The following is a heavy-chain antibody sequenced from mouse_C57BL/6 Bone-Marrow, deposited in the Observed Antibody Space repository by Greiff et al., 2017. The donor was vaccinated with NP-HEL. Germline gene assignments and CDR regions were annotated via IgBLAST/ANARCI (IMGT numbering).Heavy chain of an antibody. Sequence: EVQGVESGGGLVKPGGSLKLSCAASGFTFSSYAMSWVRQTPEKRLEWVATISDGGSYTYYPDNVKGRFTISRDNAKNNLYLQMSHLKSEDTAMYYCAITTVVVVYWGQGTTLTVSS. D-gene: IGHD1-1*01. CDR1: GFTFSSYA. CDR3: AITTVVVVY. J-gene: IGHJ2*01. CDR2: ISDGGSYT. V-gene: IGHV5-4*01.